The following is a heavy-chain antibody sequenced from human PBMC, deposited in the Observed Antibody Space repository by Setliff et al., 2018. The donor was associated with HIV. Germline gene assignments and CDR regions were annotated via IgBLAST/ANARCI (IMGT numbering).Heavy chain of an antibody. CDR3: ARGLVGVSRTGLAY. J-gene: IGHJ4*02. V-gene: IGHV4-39*07. CDR2: LYYSGST. D-gene: IGHD1-26*01. CDR1: GGFISSSSYY. Sequence: PSETLSLTCTVSGGFISSSSYYWGWIRQPPGKGLEWIGSLYYSGSTYYNPSLKSRVTISVDTSKNQVSLKLSSVTAADTAVYYCARGLVGVSRTGLAYWGQGILVTVSS.